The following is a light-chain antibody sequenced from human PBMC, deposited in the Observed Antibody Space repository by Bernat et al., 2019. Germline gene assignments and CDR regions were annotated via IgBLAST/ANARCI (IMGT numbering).Light chain of an antibody. CDR2: GAS. CDR3: QQYNNWLFT. J-gene: IGKJ2*01. Sequence: EMVMTQSPATLSVSPGERVTLTCRASQSVTGNLAWYQQKLGQTPRLLIYGASTGATGVPARFSGSGSGTEFTLTISSLQSEDFAVYYCQQYNNWLFTFGQGTKVEIK. CDR1: QSVTGN. V-gene: IGKV3-15*01.